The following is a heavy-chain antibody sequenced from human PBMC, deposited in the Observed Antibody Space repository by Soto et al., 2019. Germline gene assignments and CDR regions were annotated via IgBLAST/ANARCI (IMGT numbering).Heavy chain of an antibody. D-gene: IGHD1-26*01. J-gene: IGHJ4*02. Sequence: QIALEESGPTRVKPTQTLAVTCTFSGFSLYPIGVGVGWIGQPPGKALEWLAVIYWDDEKRYSPSLKSRLTITKDAPKNKVVLTMANMDPVDTATYDCAHMALYSGSYLDGGYFDYWGQGTLVTVCS. CDR2: IYWDDEK. CDR1: GFSLYPIGVG. CDR3: AHMALYSGSYLDGGYFDY. V-gene: IGHV2-5*02.